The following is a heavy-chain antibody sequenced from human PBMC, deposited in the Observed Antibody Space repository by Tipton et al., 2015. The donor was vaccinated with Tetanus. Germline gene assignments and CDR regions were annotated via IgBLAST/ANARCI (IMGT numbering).Heavy chain of an antibody. CDR2: IYYNGNT. J-gene: IGHJ5*02. V-gene: IGHV4-39*01. CDR1: GGSVSNSFYL. Sequence: TLSLTCTVSGGSVSNSFYLWGWIRQPPGKGLEWIGNIYYNGNTYYNPSLKGRVNISVDTSKNQFSLKLRSVTAADTAVYYCARNYNSGWYSGGKGWFDPWGQGTLVTVSS. CDR3: ARNYNSGWYSGGKGWFDP. D-gene: IGHD6-19*01.